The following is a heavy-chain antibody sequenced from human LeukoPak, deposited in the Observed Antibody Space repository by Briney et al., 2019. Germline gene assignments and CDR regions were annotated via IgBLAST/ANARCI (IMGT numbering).Heavy chain of an antibody. J-gene: IGHJ4*02. D-gene: IGHD2-2*01. CDR1: GYTLTSYY. V-gene: IGHV1-46*01. CDR3: ARGGFGDIVVVLESIFDY. Sequence: ASVKLSCTASGYTLTSYYMHWVRQAPGQGLEWMGIFNPHGGSTSYEQTFQSRVTMTRDTSTSTVYMELSSLRSEDTAVYYCARGGFGDIVVVLESIFDYWGQGTLVTVSS. CDR2: FNPHGGST.